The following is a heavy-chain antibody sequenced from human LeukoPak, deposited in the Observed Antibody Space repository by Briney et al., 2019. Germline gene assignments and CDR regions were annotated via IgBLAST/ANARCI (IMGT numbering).Heavy chain of an antibody. CDR2: IYYSGSS. V-gene: IGHV4-38-2*02. J-gene: IGHJ6*03. Sequence: SETLSLTCTVSGYSISSGYYWGWIRQPPGKGLEWLGYIYYSGSSNYNPSLKSRVTISVDTSKKQFSLKLSSVTAADTAVYYCARVPRSYYYYYYVDVWGKGTTVTVSS. CDR1: GYSISSGYY. CDR3: ARVPRSYYYYYYVDV.